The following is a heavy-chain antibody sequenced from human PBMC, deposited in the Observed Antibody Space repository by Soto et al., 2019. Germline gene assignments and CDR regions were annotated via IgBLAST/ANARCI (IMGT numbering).Heavy chain of an antibody. CDR2: IKSKTDGGTT. J-gene: IGHJ4*02. CDR3: TTGRFSSSLYFDS. Sequence: EVQLVESGGGLVKPGGTLRVSCAASGITFSNVWMTWVRQAPGKGLEWVGRIKSKTDGGTTDYVAPVRGRFTISRADSKNTLYLQMNSLKTEDTAVYYCTTGRFSSSLYFDSWGQGTLVTVSS. V-gene: IGHV3-15*01. CDR1: GITFSNVW. D-gene: IGHD6-6*01.